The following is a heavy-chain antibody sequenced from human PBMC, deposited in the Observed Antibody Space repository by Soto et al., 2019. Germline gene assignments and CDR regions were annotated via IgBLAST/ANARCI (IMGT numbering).Heavy chain of an antibody. Sequence: WGSLRLACAASGFTFNSYGIHFGRHSPCKGLEWVANIKQDGSHKFYVDSVKGRFTMSRDNAKNSLYLQMSSLRAEDTAVYYCARGSSVYESSGYAFDYWGQGSLVTVSS. CDR3: ARGSSVYESSGYAFDY. V-gene: IGHV3-7*01. CDR2: IKQDGSHK. CDR1: GFTFNSYG. D-gene: IGHD3-22*01. J-gene: IGHJ4*02.